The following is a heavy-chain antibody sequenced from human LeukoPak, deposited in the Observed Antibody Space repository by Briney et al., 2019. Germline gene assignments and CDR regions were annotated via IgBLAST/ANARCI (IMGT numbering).Heavy chain of an antibody. CDR2: IYYSGST. CDR1: GGSISSSSYY. CDR3: ARRDLYNWFDP. J-gene: IGHJ5*02. Sequence: SETLSLTCTVSGGSISSSSYYWGWIRQPPGKGLEWIGSIYYSGSTYYNPSLKSRVTISVDTSKNQFSLKLSSVTAADTAVYYCARRDLYNWFDPWGQGTLVTVSS. V-gene: IGHV4-39*01.